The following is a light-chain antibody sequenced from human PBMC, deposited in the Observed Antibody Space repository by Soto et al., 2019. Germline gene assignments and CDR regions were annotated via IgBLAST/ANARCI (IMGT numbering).Light chain of an antibody. CDR3: QSADSSGTYVV. CDR1: ALPKQY. Sequence: SYELTQPPSVSVSPGQTASITCSGAALPKQYAYWYQQKPGQAPVLVIYKDSERPSGIPERFSGSSSGTTVTLTISGVQAEDEADYYCQSADSSGTYVVFGGGTQLTVL. CDR2: KDS. J-gene: IGLJ2*01. V-gene: IGLV3-25*03.